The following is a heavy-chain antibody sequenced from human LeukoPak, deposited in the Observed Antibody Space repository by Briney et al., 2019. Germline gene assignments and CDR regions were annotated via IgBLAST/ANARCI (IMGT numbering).Heavy chain of an antibody. CDR3: ATQTQGSTVVTPSDY. CDR2: IIPIFGTA. CDR1: GGTFSSYA. Sequence: SVKVSCKASGGTFSSYAISWVRQAPGQGLEWMGGIIPIFGTANYAQKFQGRVTITADESTNTAYMDLNSLRSEDTAVYYCATQTQGSTVVTPSDYWGQGTLVTVSS. J-gene: IGHJ4*02. V-gene: IGHV1-69*13. D-gene: IGHD4-23*01.